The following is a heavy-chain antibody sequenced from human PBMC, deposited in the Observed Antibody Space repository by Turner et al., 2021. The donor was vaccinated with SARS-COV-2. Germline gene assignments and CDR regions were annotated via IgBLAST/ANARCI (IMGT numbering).Heavy chain of an antibody. CDR3: ARGPVYGDDDSSYDYYGMDV. Sequence: QVQLVESGGGVVQPGRSLRLSCAASGFSFSSYAMHWVRQAPGKGLEWVAVISYDGSNKYYADSVKGRFTISRDNSKNTLYLQMNSLRAEDTAVYYCARGPVYGDDDSSYDYYGMDVWGQGTTVTVSS. J-gene: IGHJ6*02. V-gene: IGHV3-30-3*01. CDR2: ISYDGSNK. D-gene: IGHD4-17*01. CDR1: GFSFSSYA.